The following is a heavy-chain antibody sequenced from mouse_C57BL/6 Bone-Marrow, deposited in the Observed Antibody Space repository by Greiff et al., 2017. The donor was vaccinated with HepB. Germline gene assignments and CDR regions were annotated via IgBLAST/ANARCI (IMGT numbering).Heavy chain of an antibody. CDR3: TRDKDYDYDGGRFDY. V-gene: IGHV5-9-1*02. D-gene: IGHD2-4*01. CDR1: GFTFSSYA. CDR2: ISSGGDYI. J-gene: IGHJ2*01. Sequence: EVQRVESGEGLVKPGGSLKLSCAASGFTFSSYAMSWVRQTPEKRLEWVAYISSGGDYIYYSDTVKGRFTISRDNARNTLYLQMSSLKSEDTAMYYCTRDKDYDYDGGRFDYWGQGTTLTVSS.